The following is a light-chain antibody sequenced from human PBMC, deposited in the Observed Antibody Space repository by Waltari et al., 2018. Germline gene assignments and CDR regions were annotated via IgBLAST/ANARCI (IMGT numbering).Light chain of an antibody. J-gene: IGLJ2*01. Sequence: QSALTQPPSASGSPGQSVTISCPGITSDVGGYTYVSWYQQHPGKAPKLMIYEVTRRPSGVPDRFSGSKSGNTASLTVSGLQADDEADYYCISYAGSDNLVFGGGTKLTVL. CDR3: ISYAGSDNLV. CDR2: EVT. CDR1: TSDVGGYTY. V-gene: IGLV2-8*01.